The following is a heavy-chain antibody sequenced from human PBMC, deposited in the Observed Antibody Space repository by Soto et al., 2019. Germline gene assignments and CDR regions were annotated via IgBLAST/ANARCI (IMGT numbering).Heavy chain of an antibody. CDR3: AKVGAVDPLRRWFDP. CDR1: GFTFSSYA. D-gene: IGHD2-2*01. CDR2: ISGSGSTI. Sequence: PGESLKISCAASGFTFSSYAVSWVRQAPGKGPEWISSISGSGSTIYYADSVKGRFTISRGNSKNTLYLQMNSLRAEDTAVYYCAKVGAVDPLRRWFDPWGQGTLVTVSS. J-gene: IGHJ5*02. V-gene: IGHV3-23*01.